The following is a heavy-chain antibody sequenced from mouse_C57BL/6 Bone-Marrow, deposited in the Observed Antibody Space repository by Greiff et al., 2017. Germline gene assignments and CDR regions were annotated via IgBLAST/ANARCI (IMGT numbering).Heavy chain of an antibody. CDR2: IYPGDGDT. Sequence: VKLQESGPELVKPGASVKISCKASGYAFSSSWMNWVKQRPGKGLEWIGRIYPGDGDTNYNGKFKGKATLTADKSSSTAYMQLSSLTSEDSAVYFCANWDAYAMDYWGQGTSVTVSS. CDR3: ANWDAYAMDY. D-gene: IGHD4-1*01. CDR1: GYAFSSSW. V-gene: IGHV1-82*01. J-gene: IGHJ4*01.